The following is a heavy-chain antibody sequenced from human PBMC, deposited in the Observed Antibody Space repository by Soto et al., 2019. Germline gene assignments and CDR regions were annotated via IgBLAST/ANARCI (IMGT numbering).Heavy chain of an antibody. CDR2: VYYSGST. CDR1: GGSIDNSHSF. Sequence: SETLSLTCDVSGGSIDNSHSFWGWVRQPPGRGLEFLGSVYYSGSTYYNPSLKTRGTISIDTSRNQLSLKLTSVTAADTALYYCARGQPIPLYVDSWGQGSLVTVSS. V-gene: IGHV4-39*07. J-gene: IGHJ4*02. CDR3: ARGQPIPLYVDS.